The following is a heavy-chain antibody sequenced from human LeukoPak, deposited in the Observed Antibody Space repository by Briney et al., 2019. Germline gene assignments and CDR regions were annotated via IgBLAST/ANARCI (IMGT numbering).Heavy chain of an antibody. Sequence: GESLKISCKGSGYSFTSNWIGWVRQMPGKGLEWMGIIHPGDSDTRYSPSFQGLVTISADKSVSTAYLQWSSLKASDTAMYYCARQGPIQLDSWGQGTLVTVSS. CDR2: IHPGDSDT. D-gene: IGHD5-18*01. CDR1: GYSFTSNW. J-gene: IGHJ4*02. CDR3: ARQGPIQLDS. V-gene: IGHV5-51*01.